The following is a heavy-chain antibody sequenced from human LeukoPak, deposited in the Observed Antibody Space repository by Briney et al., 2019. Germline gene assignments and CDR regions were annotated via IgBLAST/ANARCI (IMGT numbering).Heavy chain of an antibody. D-gene: IGHD3-10*01. CDR3: ARERGGYGGSGSYVN. CDR1: GFTFSSYE. J-gene: IGHJ4*02. CDR2: ISSSGSTI. V-gene: IGHV3-48*03. Sequence: PGGSLRLSCAASGFTFSSYEMNWVRQAPGKGLECVSYISSSGSTIYYADSVKGRFTISRDNARNSLYLQMNSLRAEDTAVYYCARERGGYGGSGSYVNWGQGTLVTVSS.